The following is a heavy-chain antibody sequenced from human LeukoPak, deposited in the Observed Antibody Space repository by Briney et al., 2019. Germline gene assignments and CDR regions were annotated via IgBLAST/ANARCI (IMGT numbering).Heavy chain of an antibody. D-gene: IGHD3-9*01. Sequence: ASVKVSCKASGYTFTSYGISWERQAPGQGLEWMGWISAYNGNANYAQKLQGRVTMTTDTSTSTAYMELRSLRSDDTAVYYCARGPLYYDILTGYYTEGGAFDIWGQGTMVTVSS. CDR2: ISAYNGNA. CDR3: ARGPLYYDILTGYYTEGGAFDI. CDR1: GYTFTSYG. J-gene: IGHJ3*02. V-gene: IGHV1-18*04.